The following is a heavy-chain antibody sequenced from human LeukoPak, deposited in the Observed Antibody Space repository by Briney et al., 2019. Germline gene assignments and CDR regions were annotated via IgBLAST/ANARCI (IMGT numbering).Heavy chain of an antibody. CDR1: GDSVSSTGFY. V-gene: IGHV4-39*01. Sequence: PSETLSLTCSVSGDSVSSTGFYWVWIRQPPGRGLEWIAYFYSSGTTYYNPSIKSRVSISVDTSKNQFSLILSSVTAADTAVYYCTRSKTGTPIDSWGPGTLVTVSS. J-gene: IGHJ4*02. CDR3: TRSKTGTPIDS. D-gene: IGHD1-14*01. CDR2: FYSSGTT.